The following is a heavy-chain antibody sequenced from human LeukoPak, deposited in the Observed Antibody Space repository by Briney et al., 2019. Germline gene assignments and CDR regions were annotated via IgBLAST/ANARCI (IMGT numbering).Heavy chain of an antibody. CDR1: GYSISRGYY. J-gene: IGHJ4*02. CDR2: IYHSGIT. V-gene: IGHV4-38-2*01. D-gene: IGHD3-3*01. Sequence: KSSETLSLTCAVSGYSISRGYYWGWIRQPPGKGLEWIGHIYHSGITSYNPSLKSRVTISVDTSKNQLSLKLTPVTAADTAVYYCARGITIFGVATIYYFDYWGQGSLVTVSS. CDR3: ARGITIFGVATIYYFDY.